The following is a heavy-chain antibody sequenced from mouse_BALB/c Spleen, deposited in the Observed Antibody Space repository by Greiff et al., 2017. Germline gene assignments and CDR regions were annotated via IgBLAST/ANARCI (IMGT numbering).Heavy chain of an antibody. D-gene: IGHD3-1*01. CDR3: ARAARALDY. CDR1: GYAFTNYL. J-gene: IGHJ2*01. Sequence: QVQLKQSGAELVRPGTSVKVSCKASGYAFTNYLIEWVKQRPGQGLEWIGVINPGSGGTNYNEKFKGKATLTADKSSSTAYMQLSSLTSDDSAVYFCARAARALDYWGQGTTLTVSS. CDR2: INPGSGGT. V-gene: IGHV1-54*01.